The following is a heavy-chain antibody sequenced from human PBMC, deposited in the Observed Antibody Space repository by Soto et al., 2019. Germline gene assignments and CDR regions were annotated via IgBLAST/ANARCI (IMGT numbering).Heavy chain of an antibody. CDR1: GGSVRSNSYY. J-gene: IGHJ6*02. Sequence: SETLSLTCTVSGGSVRSNSYYWGWIRQPPGKGLEWIGSMYYSGSTFYNPSLKSRVTISVDTSKNQFSLKLSSVTAADTAVYYCARHIAPYSSSPYGMDVWGQGTTVTV. CDR2: MYYSGST. CDR3: ARHIAPYSSSPYGMDV. V-gene: IGHV4-39*01. D-gene: IGHD6-13*01.